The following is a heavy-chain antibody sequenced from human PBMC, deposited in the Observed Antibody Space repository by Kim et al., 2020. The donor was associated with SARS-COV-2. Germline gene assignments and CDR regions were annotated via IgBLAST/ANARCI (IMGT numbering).Heavy chain of an antibody. V-gene: IGHV3-30*18. CDR3: AKDWSAGYDSSGYRLGEYFQH. J-gene: IGHJ1*01. D-gene: IGHD3-22*01. CDR2: ISYDGSNK. Sequence: GGSLRLSCAASGFTFSSYGMHWVRQAPGKGLEWVAVISYDGSNKYYADSVKGRFTISRDNSKNTLYLQMNSLRAEDTAVYYCAKDWSAGYDSSGYRLGEYFQHWGQGTLVTVSS. CDR1: GFTFSSYG.